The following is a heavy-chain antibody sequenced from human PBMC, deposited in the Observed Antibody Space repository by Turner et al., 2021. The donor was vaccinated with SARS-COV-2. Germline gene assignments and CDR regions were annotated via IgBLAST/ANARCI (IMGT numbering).Heavy chain of an antibody. CDR2: IGTAGDT. Sequence: EVQLVESGGGLVQPGGSLRLSCAASGFTFSSYDMHWVRQATGKGLELVSSIGTAGDTYYPGSVKGRFTISRENAKNSLYLQMNSLRAGDTAVYYCARAFEGSNWYFDLWGRGTLVTVSS. V-gene: IGHV3-13*04. J-gene: IGHJ2*01. CDR3: ARAFEGSNWYFDL. CDR1: GFTFSSYD. D-gene: IGHD4-4*01.